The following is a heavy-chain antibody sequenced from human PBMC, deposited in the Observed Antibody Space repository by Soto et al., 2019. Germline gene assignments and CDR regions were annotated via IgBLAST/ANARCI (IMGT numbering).Heavy chain of an antibody. CDR3: ARANVEDIVLVPAAMVPDYYYYYGMDV. D-gene: IGHD2-2*01. CDR2: IIPIFGTA. Sequence: ASVKVSCKASGGTFSSYTISWVRQAPGQGLEWMGGIIPIFGTANYAQKFQGRVTITADESTSTAYMELSSLRSEDTAVYYCARANVEDIVLVPAAMVPDYYYYYGMDVWGQGTTVTVSS. CDR1: GGTFSSYT. J-gene: IGHJ6*02. V-gene: IGHV1-69*13.